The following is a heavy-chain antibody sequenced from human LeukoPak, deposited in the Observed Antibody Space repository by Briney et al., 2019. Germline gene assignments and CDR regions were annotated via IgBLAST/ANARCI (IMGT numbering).Heavy chain of an antibody. CDR2: IFYSGTT. D-gene: IGHD1-1*01. CDR3: AREGTAGTNLNWFDP. Sequence: PSETLSLTCTVSGGSISSSSSYWGWIRQPPGKGLEWIGNIFYSGTTYYNPSLKSRVTISVDTSKNQFSLKLSSVTAADTAVYYCAREGTAGTNLNWFDPWGQGTLVTVSS. CDR1: GGSISSSSSY. V-gene: IGHV4-39*07. J-gene: IGHJ5*02.